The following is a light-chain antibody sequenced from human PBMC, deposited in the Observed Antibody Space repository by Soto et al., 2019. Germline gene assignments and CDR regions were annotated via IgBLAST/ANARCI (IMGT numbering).Light chain of an antibody. Sequence: EIVLTQSPATLSLSPGERATLSCRASRSVGNNLPWYQKKPGQAPGLLIYAASTRATAIPARFSGSGSGTDFTLTISSLEPEDFAVYYCQQHSDWPLTFGGGTKVEIK. CDR3: QQHSDWPLT. V-gene: IGKV3-11*01. J-gene: IGKJ4*01. CDR1: RSVGNN. CDR2: AAS.